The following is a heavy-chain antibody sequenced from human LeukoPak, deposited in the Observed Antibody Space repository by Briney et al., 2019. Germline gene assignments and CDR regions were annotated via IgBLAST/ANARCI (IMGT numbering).Heavy chain of an antibody. J-gene: IGHJ6*03. V-gene: IGHV1-46*01. CDR2: INPSGGST. CDR1: GYTFTSYY. CDR3: ARGPGGRSGYYPLEDNYYYYYMDV. D-gene: IGHD3-22*01. Sequence: ASVKVSCKASGYTFTSYYMHWVRQAPGQGLEWMGIINPSGGSTSYAQKFQGRVTMTRDMSTSTDYMELSSLRSEDTAVYYCARGPGGRSGYYPLEDNYYYYYMDVWGKGTTVTVSS.